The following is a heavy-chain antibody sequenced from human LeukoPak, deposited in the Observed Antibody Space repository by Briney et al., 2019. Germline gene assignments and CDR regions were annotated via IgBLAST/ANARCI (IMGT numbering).Heavy chain of an antibody. J-gene: IGHJ4*02. CDR2: IYYSGST. CDR3: ARGGNYVKYYFDY. Sequence: PSETLSLTCAVSGYSISSSNWWGWIRQPPGKGLEWIGYIYYSGSTNYNPSLKSRVTISVDTSKNQFSLKLSSVTAADTAVYYRARGGNYVKYYFDYWGQGTLVTVSS. D-gene: IGHD4-11*01. CDR1: GYSISSSNW. V-gene: IGHV4-28*01.